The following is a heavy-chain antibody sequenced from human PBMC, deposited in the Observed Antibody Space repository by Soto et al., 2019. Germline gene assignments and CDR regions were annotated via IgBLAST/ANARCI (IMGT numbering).Heavy chain of an antibody. CDR1: GYIFTAYS. V-gene: IGHV1-46*01. J-gene: IGHJ1*01. CDR3: AREENCSDGICYSEYFQR. Sequence: ASVKVSCKASGYIFTAYSMHWVRQAPGQGLEWMGVVNPSGGSTNYAQKFQGRITMTRDTSTSTVYMDLSTLTSEDTAVYYCAREENCSDGICYSEYFQRWGQGTLVTVSS. D-gene: IGHD2-15*01. CDR2: VNPSGGST.